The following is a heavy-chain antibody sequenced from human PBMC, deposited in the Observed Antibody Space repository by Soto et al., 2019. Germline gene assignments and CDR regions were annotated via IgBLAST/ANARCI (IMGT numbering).Heavy chain of an antibody. Sequence: QLQLQESGSGLVKPSQTLSLTCAVSGGSISSGGYSWSWIRQPPGKGLECIGYLYQSGSTYYNPPPKSRVAASVARSKNQFSLKLSSVTAAGTAVYYCARGPPLLGWSQGTLVTVSS. CDR3: ARGPPLLG. CDR2: LYQSGST. J-gene: IGHJ4*02. D-gene: IGHD3-16*01. CDR1: GGSISSGGYS. V-gene: IGHV4-30-2*01.